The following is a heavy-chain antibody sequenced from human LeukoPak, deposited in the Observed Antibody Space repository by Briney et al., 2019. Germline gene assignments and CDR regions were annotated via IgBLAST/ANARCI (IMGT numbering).Heavy chain of an antibody. CDR3: ARRLGRSFDY. J-gene: IGHJ4*02. CDR1: GYTLTSYY. V-gene: IGHV1-46*01. CDR2: INPSGGST. Sequence: ASVKVSCKASGYTLTSYYLHWVRQAPGQGLEWMAIINPSGGSTSHAQKFQGRVTMTRDTSASTVYMELSSLRSEDTAVYYCARRLGRSFDYWGQGTLVTVSS. D-gene: IGHD2-21*01.